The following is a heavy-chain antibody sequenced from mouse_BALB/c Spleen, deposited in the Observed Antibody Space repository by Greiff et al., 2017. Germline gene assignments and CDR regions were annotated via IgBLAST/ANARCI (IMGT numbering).Heavy chain of an antibody. J-gene: IGHJ2*01. CDR1: GFNIKDYY. CDR3: ARGAYYGNCGY. V-gene: IGHV14-1*02. Sequence: EVKLVESGAELVRPGALVKLSCKASGFNIKDYYMHWVKQRPEQGLEWIGWIDPENGNTIYDPKFQGKASITADTSSNTAYLQLSSLTSEDTAVYYCARGAYYGNCGYWGQGTTLTVSS. CDR2: IDPENGNT. D-gene: IGHD2-10*01.